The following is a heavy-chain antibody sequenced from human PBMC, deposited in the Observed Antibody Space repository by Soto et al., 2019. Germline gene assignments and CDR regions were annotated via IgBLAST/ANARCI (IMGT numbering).Heavy chain of an antibody. CDR3: AKDQGSSWYEIGY. Sequence: EVQLLESGGGLVQPGGSLRLSCAASGFTFSNYAVTWVRQAPGKGLEWVSTISGSGGSTYYADSVKGRFTISRDNSMNTRYLHMTSLRAEDKAVYYGAKDQGSSWYEIGYWGQGTLVTVSS. CDR1: GFTFSNYA. J-gene: IGHJ4*02. D-gene: IGHD6-13*01. V-gene: IGHV3-23*01. CDR2: ISGSGGST.